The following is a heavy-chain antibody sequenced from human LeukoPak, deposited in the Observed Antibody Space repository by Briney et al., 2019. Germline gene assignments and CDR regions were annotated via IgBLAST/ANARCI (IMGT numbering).Heavy chain of an antibody. V-gene: IGHV3-64*02. J-gene: IGHJ4*02. CDR3: ARMTLYGSGTVH. CDR2: ISSNGGST. CDR1: GFTFSSYS. D-gene: IGHD3-10*01. Sequence: GGSLRLSCAASGFTFSSYSMHWVRQAPGRGLDYVSGISSNGGSTWYAGSVKGRFTISRDNSKNTVNLQLGSLRIEDTAVYHCARMTLYGSGTVHWGQGILVTVSS.